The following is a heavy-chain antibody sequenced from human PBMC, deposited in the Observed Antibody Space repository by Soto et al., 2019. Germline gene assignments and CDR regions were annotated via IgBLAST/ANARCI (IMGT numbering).Heavy chain of an antibody. CDR1: GYTFTGYF. V-gene: IGHV1-2*06. D-gene: IGHD1-1*01. Sequence: SVKVSCKASGYTFTGYFIHWVRQAPMQGLEWVGHITPNSGALIHARIFQGRVTMTRDTAISAAYMDLGNPRSDDTAAYGWAGAGGTLIASLPWGPGTRVTVS. CDR2: ITPNSGAL. J-gene: IGHJ5*02. CDR3: AGAGGTLIASLP.